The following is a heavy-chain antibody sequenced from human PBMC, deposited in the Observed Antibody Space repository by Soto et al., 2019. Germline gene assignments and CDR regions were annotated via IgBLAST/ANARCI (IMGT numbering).Heavy chain of an antibody. CDR3: AREGGQLERNWFDP. D-gene: IGHD6-6*01. J-gene: IGHJ5*02. CDR1: GGSISSGGYS. V-gene: IGHV4-30-2*01. Sequence: PSETLSLTCAVSGGSISSGGYSCSWIRQPPGKGLEWIGYIYHSGSTYYNPSLKSRVTISVDTSKNQFSLKLISVTAADTAVYYCAREGGQLERNWFDPWGQGTLVTVSS. CDR2: IYHSGST.